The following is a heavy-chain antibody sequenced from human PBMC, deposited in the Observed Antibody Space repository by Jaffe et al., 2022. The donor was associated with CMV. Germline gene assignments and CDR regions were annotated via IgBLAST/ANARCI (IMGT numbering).Heavy chain of an antibody. D-gene: IGHD3-22*01. Sequence: EVQLVESGGGLVQPGGSLRLSCAASGFTFSGYWMGWVRQAPGKGLEWVANIKQDGSEKYYVDSVKGRFTISRDNAKNSLYLQMNSLRAEDTAVYYCARIVMYYYDSSGSPLDYWGQGTLVTVSS. J-gene: IGHJ4*02. CDR1: GFTFSGYW. CDR2: IKQDGSEK. V-gene: IGHV3-7*01. CDR3: ARIVMYYYDSSGSPLDY.